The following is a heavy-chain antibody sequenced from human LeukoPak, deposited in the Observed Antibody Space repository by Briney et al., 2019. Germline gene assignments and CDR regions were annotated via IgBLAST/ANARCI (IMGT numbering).Heavy chain of an antibody. CDR2: IGFSTNNV. CDR3: AKDNGNGWLGEFAFEY. D-gene: IGHD3-10*01. CDR1: GFTFDYSA. J-gene: IGHJ4*02. V-gene: IGHV3-9*01. Sequence: GGSLRLSCVASGFTFDYSAFHWVRQAPGKGLEWVSGIGFSTNNVDYADSVRGRFTISRDNTKNSLDLQMDSLRAEDTAFYYCAKDNGNGWLGEFAFEYWGQGILVTVSS.